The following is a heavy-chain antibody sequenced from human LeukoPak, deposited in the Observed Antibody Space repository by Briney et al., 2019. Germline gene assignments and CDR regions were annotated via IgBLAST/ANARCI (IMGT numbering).Heavy chain of an antibody. V-gene: IGHV4-39*07. CDR2: IYHSGST. CDR3: ARGHHEEWLSTAYYFDY. J-gene: IGHJ4*02. D-gene: IGHD3-3*01. Sequence: PSETLSLTCTVFGGSISGSDYYWGCIRQPPGKGLECIGSIYHSGSTYYNPSLKSRVTISVDTSKNQFSLKLSSVTAADTAVYYCARGHHEEWLSTAYYFDYWGQGTLVTVSS. CDR1: GGSISGSDYY.